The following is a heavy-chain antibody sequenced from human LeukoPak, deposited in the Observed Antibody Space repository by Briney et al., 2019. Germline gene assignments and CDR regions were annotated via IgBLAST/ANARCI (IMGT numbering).Heavy chain of an antibody. J-gene: IGHJ4*02. D-gene: IGHD3-22*01. CDR1: GGAISSYY. Sequence: SETLSLTCTVSGGAISSYYWSWIRQRPGKGLEWIGYIYYSGGTKYNPSLMSRVTISVDRAQNQFSLSLSSVTAADTAVYYCARDGLYDSSGYYMDSWGQGTLVIVSS. CDR3: ARDGLYDSSGYYMDS. V-gene: IGHV4-59*01. CDR2: IYYSGGT.